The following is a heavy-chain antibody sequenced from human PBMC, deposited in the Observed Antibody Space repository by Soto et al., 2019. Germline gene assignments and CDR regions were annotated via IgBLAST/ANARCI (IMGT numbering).Heavy chain of an antibody. V-gene: IGHV6-1*01. Sequence: PSQTLSLTCAISGDSVSSNSAAWNWIRQSPSRGLEWLGRTYYRSKWYNDYAVSVKSRITINPDTPKNQFSLQLNSVTPEDTAVYFCARSPDYVNAFDIWGQGTMVTVSS. CDR3: ARSPDYVNAFDI. CDR2: TYYRSKWYN. CDR1: GDSVSSNSAA. J-gene: IGHJ3*02. D-gene: IGHD3-10*02.